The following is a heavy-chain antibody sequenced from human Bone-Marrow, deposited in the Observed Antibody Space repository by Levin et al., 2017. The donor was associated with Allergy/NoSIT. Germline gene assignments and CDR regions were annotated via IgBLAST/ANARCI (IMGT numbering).Heavy chain of an antibody. V-gene: IGHV4-59*12. J-gene: IGHJ5*02. D-gene: IGHD3-10*01. CDR1: GGSINHYY. Sequence: SQTLSLTCTVSGGSINHYYWSWIRQPPGKGLEWIGYIYYSGSTNYNPSHKSRVTISVDTSQNQFSLWLTSVSAADTAVYYCVRFGGWNGSESTFRWFDPWGQGTLVTVSS. CDR3: VRFGGWNGSESTFRWFDP. CDR2: IYYSGST.